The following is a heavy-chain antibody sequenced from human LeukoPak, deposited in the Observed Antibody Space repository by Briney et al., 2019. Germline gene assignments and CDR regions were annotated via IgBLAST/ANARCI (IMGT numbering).Heavy chain of an antibody. CDR1: GYTFTSYG. Sequence: ASVKVSCKASGYTFTSYGISWVRQAPGQGLDWMGGIIPIFGTANYAQKFQGRVTITTDESTSTAYMELSSLRSEDTAVYYCARSYSSSWYGGVSVYWGQGTLVTVSS. V-gene: IGHV1-69*05. CDR2: IIPIFGTA. CDR3: ARSYSSSWYGGVSVY. D-gene: IGHD6-13*01. J-gene: IGHJ4*02.